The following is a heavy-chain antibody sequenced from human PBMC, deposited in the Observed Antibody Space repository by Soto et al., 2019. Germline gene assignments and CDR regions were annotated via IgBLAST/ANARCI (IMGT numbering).Heavy chain of an antibody. CDR2: IYYSGRT. D-gene: IGHD3-22*01. J-gene: IGHJ4*02. CDR3: ARQGMGYYDSIGYYYGY. CDR1: ASSISSYY. Sequence: SETLSLTCTVSASSISSYYWSWIRQPPGKGLEWIGYIYYSGRTNYNPSFKSRVTISVDTSKNQFSLKLSSVTAADTAVYYCARQGMGYYDSIGYYYGYWGQGTLVTVSS. V-gene: IGHV4-59*01.